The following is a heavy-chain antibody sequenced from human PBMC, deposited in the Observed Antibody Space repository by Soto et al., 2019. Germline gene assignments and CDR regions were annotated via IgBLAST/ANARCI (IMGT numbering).Heavy chain of an antibody. Sequence: SVKVSCKASGGTFSSYAISWVRQAPGQGLEWMGGIIPIFGTANYAQKFQGRVTITADESTSTAYMELSSLRSEDTAVYYCASTLYYYYGMDVWGQGTTVTVS. CDR2: IIPIFGTA. CDR1: GGTFSSYA. V-gene: IGHV1-69*13. CDR3: ASTLYYYYGMDV. J-gene: IGHJ6*02.